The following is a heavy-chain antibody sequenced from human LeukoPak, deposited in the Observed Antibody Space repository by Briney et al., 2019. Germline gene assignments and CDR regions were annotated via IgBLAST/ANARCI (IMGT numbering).Heavy chain of an antibody. V-gene: IGHV4-34*01. CDR2: INHSGST. CDR1: GGSFSGYY. CDR3: ATRPTPPYYYYYMDV. Sequence: SETLSLTCAVYGGSFSGYYWNWIRQPPGKGLEWIGEINHSGSTNYNPSLKSRVTISIETSKNQFSLKLSSVTSADTAVYFCATRPTPPYYYYYMDVWGKGTTVTVSS. D-gene: IGHD4-23*01. J-gene: IGHJ6*03.